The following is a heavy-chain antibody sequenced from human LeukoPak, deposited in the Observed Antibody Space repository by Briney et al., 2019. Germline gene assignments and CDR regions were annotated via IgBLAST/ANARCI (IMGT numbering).Heavy chain of an antibody. J-gene: IGHJ6*03. CDR3: ARGLLGYYYYYMDV. V-gene: IGHV1-8*01. Sequence: ASVKVSCKASRSTFKTYDIRWVRQTRGQGLEWMAWMNPKTGTTGYATTFQGRISMTSNTSISTAYMELSSVRPEDTGIYYCARGLLGYYYYYMDVWGEGTTVTVSS. D-gene: IGHD2-21*01. CDR1: RSTFKTYD. CDR2: MNPKTGTT.